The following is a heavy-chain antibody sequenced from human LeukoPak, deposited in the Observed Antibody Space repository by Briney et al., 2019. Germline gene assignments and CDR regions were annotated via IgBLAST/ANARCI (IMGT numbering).Heavy chain of an antibody. CDR2: IYPGDSDT. CDR3: ARLRIAAAGTVGYYYYGMDV. D-gene: IGHD6-13*01. CDR1: GYSFTSYW. J-gene: IGHJ6*02. V-gene: IGHV5-51*01. Sequence: GESLKISCKGSGYSFTSYWIGWVRQMPGKGLEWMGIIYPGDSDTRYSPSFQGQVTISADKSISTAYLQWSSPKASDTAMYYCARLRIAAAGTVGYYYYGMDVWGQGTTVTVSS.